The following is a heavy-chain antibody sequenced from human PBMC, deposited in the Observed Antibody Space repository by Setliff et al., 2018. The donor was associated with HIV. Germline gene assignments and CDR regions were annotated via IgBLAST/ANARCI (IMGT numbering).Heavy chain of an antibody. D-gene: IGHD3-16*02. Sequence: SETLSLTCAVYGGSFSGYYWSWIRQPPGKGLEWIGEINHSGSTNYNPSLKSRVTISIDTPKNQFSLKVSSVTAADTALYYCARGLPGTYRYSYYYYYMDVWDKGTTVTVSS. CDR3: ARGLPGTYRYSYYYYYMDV. CDR1: GGSFSGYY. CDR2: INHSGST. V-gene: IGHV4-34*01. J-gene: IGHJ6*03.